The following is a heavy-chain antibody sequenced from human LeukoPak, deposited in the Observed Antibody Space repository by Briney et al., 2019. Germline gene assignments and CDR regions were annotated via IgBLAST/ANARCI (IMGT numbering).Heavy chain of an antibody. J-gene: IGHJ6*03. Sequence: GGSLRLSCAASGFIVSHKYMAWVRQAPGKGLEWVAFIGYDGSRKNYADSEKGRFSISRDNSKNSLFLQMSSLRAEDTAAYYCAKDPGYQPPGYYMDVWGRGTTVTVSS. D-gene: IGHD2-2*01. CDR1: GFIVSHKY. CDR2: IGYDGSRK. CDR3: AKDPGYQPPGYYMDV. V-gene: IGHV3-30*02.